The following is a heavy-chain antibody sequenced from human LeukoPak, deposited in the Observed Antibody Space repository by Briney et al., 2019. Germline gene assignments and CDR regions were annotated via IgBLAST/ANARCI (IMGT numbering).Heavy chain of an antibody. V-gene: IGHV4-59*01. Sequence: PSETLSLTCTVSGGSISSYYWSWIRQPPGKGLEWIGYIYYSGSTNYNPSLKSRVTISVDTSKNQFSLKLSSVTAADTAVYCCARLPYDYVWGSYRPNWFDPWGQGTLVTVSS. J-gene: IGHJ5*02. CDR2: IYYSGST. D-gene: IGHD3-16*02. CDR3: ARLPYDYVWGSYRPNWFDP. CDR1: GGSISSYY.